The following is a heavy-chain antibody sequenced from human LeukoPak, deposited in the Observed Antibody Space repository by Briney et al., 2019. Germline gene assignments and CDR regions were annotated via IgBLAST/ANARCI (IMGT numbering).Heavy chain of an antibody. CDR3: ARGGSGSYYYFDY. CDR2: IIPILGIA. J-gene: IGHJ4*02. D-gene: IGHD3-10*01. V-gene: IGHV1-69*04. Sequence: ASVKVSCKASGYTFTAFYMHWVRQAPGQGPEWMGRIIPILGIANYAQKFQGRVTITADKSTSTAYMELSSLRSEDTAVYYCARGGSGSYYYFDYWGQGTLVTVSS. CDR1: GYTFTAFY.